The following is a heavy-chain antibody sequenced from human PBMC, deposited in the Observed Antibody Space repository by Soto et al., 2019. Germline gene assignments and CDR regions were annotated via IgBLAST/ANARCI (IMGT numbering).Heavy chain of an antibody. J-gene: IGHJ4*02. V-gene: IGHV3-23*01. D-gene: IGHD3-9*01. CDR3: AKDPVDWLLSVFDY. CDR1: GFTFSSYA. CDR2: ISGSGGST. Sequence: GGSLRLSCAASGFTFSSYAMSWVRQAPGKGLEWVSAISGSGGSTYYADSVKGRFTISGDNSKNTLYLQMNNLRAEDTAVYYCAKDPVDWLLSVFDYWGQGTLVTVSS.